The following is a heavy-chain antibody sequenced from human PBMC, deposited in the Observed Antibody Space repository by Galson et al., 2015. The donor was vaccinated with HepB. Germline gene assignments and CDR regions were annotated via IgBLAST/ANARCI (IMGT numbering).Heavy chain of an antibody. Sequence: AISGDSVSSNSAAWNWIRQSPSRGLEWLGRTYYRSKWYNDYAVSVKSRITINPDTSKNQFSLQLNSVTPEDTAVYYCARSVGYYDSSGYSVDAFDIWGQGTMVTVSS. CDR1: GDSVSSNSAA. CDR2: TYYRSKWYN. J-gene: IGHJ3*02. D-gene: IGHD3-22*01. V-gene: IGHV6-1*01. CDR3: ARSVGYYDSSGYSVDAFDI.